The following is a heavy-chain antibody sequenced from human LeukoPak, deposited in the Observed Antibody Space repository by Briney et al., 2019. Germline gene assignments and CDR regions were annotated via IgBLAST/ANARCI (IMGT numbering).Heavy chain of an antibody. CDR1: GYSFISFW. J-gene: IGHJ6*02. Sequence: GESLKISCKGSGYSFISFWIGWVRQMPGKGLEWMAIIYPGDSDTRYSPSFQGQVTISADKSISTAYLHWNTLQASDTAMYYCARLFGGPLHYYYYYGMDVWGQGTTVTVSS. D-gene: IGHD4-23*01. V-gene: IGHV5-51*01. CDR3: ARLFGGPLHYYYYYGMDV. CDR2: IYPGDSDT.